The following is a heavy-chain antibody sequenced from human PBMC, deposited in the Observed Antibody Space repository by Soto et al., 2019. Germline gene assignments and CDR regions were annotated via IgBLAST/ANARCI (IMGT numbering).Heavy chain of an antibody. CDR3: ARATGIAPAGAFDY. CDR1: GGSISSGGYS. Sequence: PSETLSLTCAVSGGSISSGGYSWSWIRQPPGKGLEWIGYIYHSGSTYYNPSLKSRVTISVDRSKNQFSLKLSSVTAADTAVYYCARATGIAPAGAFDYWGQGPLVTLSS. CDR2: IYHSGST. D-gene: IGHD6-13*01. V-gene: IGHV4-30-2*01. J-gene: IGHJ4*02.